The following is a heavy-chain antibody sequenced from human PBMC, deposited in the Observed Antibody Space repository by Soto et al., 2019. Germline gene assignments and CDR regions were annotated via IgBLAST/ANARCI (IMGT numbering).Heavy chain of an antibody. CDR2: ISYDGSNK. J-gene: IGHJ6*02. D-gene: IGHD6-13*01. CDR3: ARAHQQQLVLRNYYYGMDV. Sequence: GGSLRLSCAASGFTFSSYAMHWVRQAPGKGLEWVAVISYDGSNKYYADSVKGRFTISRDNSKNTLYLQMNSLRAEDTAVYYCARAHQQQLVLRNYYYGMDVWGQGTTVTVSS. CDR1: GFTFSSYA. V-gene: IGHV3-30-3*01.